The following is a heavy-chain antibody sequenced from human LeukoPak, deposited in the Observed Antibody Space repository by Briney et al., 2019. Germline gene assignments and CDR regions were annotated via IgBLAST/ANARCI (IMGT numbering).Heavy chain of an antibody. D-gene: IGHD1-26*01. Sequence: GGSLRLSCAASGFTFSTYWMSWVRQAPGKGLEWVANINQDGSATNYVDSAKGRFIASRDNAKNSVFLQMSSLRAEDTAVYYCAIAAGWEQAYWGQGTLVTVSS. J-gene: IGHJ4*02. V-gene: IGHV3-7*01. CDR1: GFTFSTYW. CDR3: AIAAGWEQAY. CDR2: INQDGSAT.